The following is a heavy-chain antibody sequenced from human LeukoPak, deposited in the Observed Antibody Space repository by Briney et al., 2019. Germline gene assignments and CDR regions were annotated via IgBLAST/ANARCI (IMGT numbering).Heavy chain of an antibody. V-gene: IGHV4-34*01. CDR2: INHSGST. D-gene: IGHD3-22*01. Sequence: SETLSLTCAVYGGSFSGYYWSWIRQPPGKGLEWIGEINHSGSTNYNPSLKRRVTISVDTSKNQFSLKLGSVTAADTAVYYCARGLVLNYDSSGYYYGWFDPWGQGTLVTVSS. CDR1: GGSFSGYY. CDR3: ARGLVLNYDSSGYYYGWFDP. J-gene: IGHJ5*02.